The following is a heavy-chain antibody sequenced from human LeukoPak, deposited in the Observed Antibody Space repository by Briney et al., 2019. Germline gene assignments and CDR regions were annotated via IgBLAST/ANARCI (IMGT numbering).Heavy chain of an antibody. D-gene: IGHD3-22*01. V-gene: IGHV3-30*18. CDR2: ISYDGSNK. J-gene: IGHJ4*02. CDR3: AKDLLYHYDSSGYYPGDY. CDR1: GFTFSSYG. Sequence: GGSLRLSCAASGFTFSSYGMHWVRQAPGKGLEWVAVISYDGSNKYYADSVKGRFTISRDNSKNTLYLQMNSLRAEDTAVYYCAKDLLYHYDSSGYYPGDYWGQGTLVTVSS.